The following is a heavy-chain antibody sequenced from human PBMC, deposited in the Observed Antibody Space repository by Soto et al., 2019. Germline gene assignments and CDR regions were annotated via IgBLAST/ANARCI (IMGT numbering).Heavy chain of an antibody. CDR1: GFTFSSYA. CDR3: AKWAGPGPSSFSIVATTGPDY. CDR2: ISGSGGST. Sequence: EVQLLESGGGLVQPGGSLRLSCAASGFTFSSYAMSWVRQAPGKGLEWVSAISGSGGSTYYADSVKGRFTISRDNSKNTLYLQMNSLRAEDTAVYYCAKWAGPGPSSFSIVATTGPDYWGQGTLVTVSS. D-gene: IGHD5-12*01. V-gene: IGHV3-23*01. J-gene: IGHJ4*02.